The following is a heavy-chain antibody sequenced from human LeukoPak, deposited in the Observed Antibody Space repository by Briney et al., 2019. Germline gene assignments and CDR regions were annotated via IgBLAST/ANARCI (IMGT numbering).Heavy chain of an antibody. CDR2: ISGSGGST. CDR3: ANGRYCSGGSCYSYFDY. Sequence: GGSLRLSCAASGFTFSSYAMSWVRQAPGKWLEWVSAISGSGGSTYYADSVKGRFTISRDNSKNTLYLQMNSLRAEDTAVYYCANGRYCSGGSCYSYFDYWGQGTLVTVSS. V-gene: IGHV3-23*01. J-gene: IGHJ4*02. D-gene: IGHD2-15*01. CDR1: GFTFSSYA.